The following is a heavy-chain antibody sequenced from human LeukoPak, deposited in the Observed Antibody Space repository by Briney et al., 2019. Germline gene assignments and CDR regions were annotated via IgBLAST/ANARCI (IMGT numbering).Heavy chain of an antibody. CDR3: ARSYHDRSGSRTDAFDV. V-gene: IGHV3-11*03. CDR1: GFTFSDYY. D-gene: IGHD3-22*01. Sequence: GGSLRLSCAASGFTFSDYYMSWIRQAPGKGLEWVSKISISSDYIKYADSVKGRFTTSRDNAKNSLYLQMNSLRAEDTAVYYCARSYHDRSGSRTDAFDVWGQGTMVTVSS. J-gene: IGHJ3*01. CDR2: ISISSDYI.